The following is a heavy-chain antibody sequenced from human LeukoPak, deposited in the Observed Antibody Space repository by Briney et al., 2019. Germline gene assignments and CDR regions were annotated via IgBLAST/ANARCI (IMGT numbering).Heavy chain of an antibody. D-gene: IGHD3-22*01. CDR2: MWFDGSQK. CDR1: GFTFSNYG. J-gene: IGHJ4*02. V-gene: IGHV3-33*01. CDR3: ATVSSGPRGSY. Sequence: PGGSLRPSCAASGFTFSNYGLHWVRQAPGKGLEWLAVMWFDGSQKYYADSVKGRFTISRDNSKSMLYLQMNSLRAEDTAVYYCATVSSGPRGSYWGQGTLVTVSS.